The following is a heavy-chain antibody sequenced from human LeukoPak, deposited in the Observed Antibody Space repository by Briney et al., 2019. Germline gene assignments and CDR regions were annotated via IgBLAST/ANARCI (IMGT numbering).Heavy chain of an antibody. D-gene: IGHD6-13*01. CDR2: IYYSGST. V-gene: IGHV4-59*01. CDR3: ARQGSSSWFANNWFDP. J-gene: IGHJ5*02. Sequence: PSETLSLTCTVSGGSISSYYWSWIRQPPGKRLEWIGYIYYSGSTNYNPSLKSRVTISVDTSKNQFSLKLSSVTAADTAVYYCARQGSSSWFANNWFDPWGQGTLVTVSS. CDR1: GGSISSYY.